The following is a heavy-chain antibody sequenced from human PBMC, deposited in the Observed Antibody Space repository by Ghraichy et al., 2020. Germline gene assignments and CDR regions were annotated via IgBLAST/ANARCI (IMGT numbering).Heavy chain of an antibody. D-gene: IGHD2-21*01. Sequence: GEALNISCAASGFTFINTWMSWVRQAPGKGLEWVGRIKSKADGGTTDYAAPVKGRFIISRDDSENTLYLQMNSLKTEDTAVYYCTTDSQSVRHGREIAGIVFRGAYYYYYCMDYRGQGTTVTVSS. CDR3: TTDSQSVRHGREIAGIVFRGAYYYYYCMDY. V-gene: IGHV3-15*01. CDR2: IKSKADGGTT. J-gene: IGHJ6*02. CDR1: GFTFINTW.